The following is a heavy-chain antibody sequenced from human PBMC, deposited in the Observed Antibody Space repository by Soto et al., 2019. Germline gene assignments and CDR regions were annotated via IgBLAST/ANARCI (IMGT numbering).Heavy chain of an antibody. CDR1: GYTFTSYD. Sequence: GASVKVSCKASGYTFTSYDINWVRQATGQGLEWMGWMNPNSGNTGYAQKFQGRVTMTRNTSISTAYMELSSLRSEDTAVYYCARGLDVGTLYYYYYMDVWGKGTTVTVSS. J-gene: IGHJ6*03. D-gene: IGHD1-7*01. CDR3: ARGLDVGTLYYYYYMDV. CDR2: MNPNSGNT. V-gene: IGHV1-8*01.